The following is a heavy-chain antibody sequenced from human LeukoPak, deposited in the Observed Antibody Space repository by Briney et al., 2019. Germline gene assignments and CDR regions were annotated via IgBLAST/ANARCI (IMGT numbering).Heavy chain of an antibody. CDR2: LYYTGST. CDR1: GGSISSSSYY. V-gene: IGHV4-39*01. D-gene: IGHD3-22*01. J-gene: IGHJ3*01. Sequence: NPSETLSLTCTVSGGSISSSSYYWGWIRQPPGKGLEWIGSLYYTGSTNYSPPLKSRVAISGDTSKNQISLKLNSVTAADTAVYYCARAMYDSSDFYQDYAFDFWGQGTMVTVSS. CDR3: ARAMYDSSDFYQDYAFDF.